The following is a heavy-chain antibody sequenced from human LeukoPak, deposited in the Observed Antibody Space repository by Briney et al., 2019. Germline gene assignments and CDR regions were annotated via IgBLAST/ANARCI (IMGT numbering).Heavy chain of an antibody. CDR2: INPNNGGT. V-gene: IGHV1-2*02. J-gene: IGHJ4*02. CDR1: GYTFTDLTEYY. CDR3: ARRLGGSSEGYEF. Sequence: ASVKVSCKASGYTFTDLTEYYIHWVRQAPGQGLEWMGWINPNNGGTKYAQKFQGRVTMTRDMSMNTANMELSSLTSDDTAVYYCARRLGGSSEGYEFWGQGPLVTVSS. D-gene: IGHD1-26*01.